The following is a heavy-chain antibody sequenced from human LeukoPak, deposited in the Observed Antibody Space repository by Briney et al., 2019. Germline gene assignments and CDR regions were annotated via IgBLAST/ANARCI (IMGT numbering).Heavy chain of an antibody. CDR2: VSGSGDST. CDR1: GFTFSSYG. V-gene: IGHV3-23*01. D-gene: IGHD1-26*01. Sequence: GESLRLSCAASGFTFSSYGMSWVRQAPGKGLEWVSAVSGSGDSTYYADSVKGRFTISRDNSKNTLYLQMNSLRAEDTAIYYCAKAQYSGSYGPYYWGQGILVTVSS. CDR3: AKAQYSGSYGPYY. J-gene: IGHJ4*02.